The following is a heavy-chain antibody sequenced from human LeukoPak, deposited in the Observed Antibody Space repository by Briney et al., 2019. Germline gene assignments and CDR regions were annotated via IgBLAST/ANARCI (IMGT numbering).Heavy chain of an antibody. J-gene: IGHJ4*02. CDR3: WFGDSTNPSPSSFDY. CDR2: INPNSGGT. V-gene: IGHV1-2*02. CDR1: GYTFTGYY. D-gene: IGHD3-10*01. Sequence: GASVKVSCKASGYTFTGYYMHWVRQAPGQGLEWMGWINPNSGGTNYAQKFQGRVTMTRDTSISTAYMELSRLRSDDTAVYYCWFGDSTNPSPSSFDYWGQGTLVTVSS.